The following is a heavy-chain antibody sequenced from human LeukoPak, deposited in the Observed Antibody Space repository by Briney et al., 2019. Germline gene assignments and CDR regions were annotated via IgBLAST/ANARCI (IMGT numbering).Heavy chain of an antibody. CDR2: ISSSGSYT. CDR1: GFTFSDYY. V-gene: IGHV3-11*06. Sequence: GGSLRLSCAASGFTFSDYYMSWIRQAPGKGLEWVSYISSSGSYTYYADSVKGRFTISRDNAKNTLYLQMNSLRAEDTAVYYCARDLDGYRSGNGAWGQGTLVTVSS. CDR3: ARDLDGYRSGNGA. J-gene: IGHJ5*02. D-gene: IGHD5-12*01.